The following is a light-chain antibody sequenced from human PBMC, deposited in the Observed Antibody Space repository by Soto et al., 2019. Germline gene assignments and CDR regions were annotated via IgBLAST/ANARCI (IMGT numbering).Light chain of an antibody. CDR1: QSVSSNY. J-gene: IGKJ4*01. V-gene: IGKV3-20*01. CDR3: QQYGSSPLT. CDR2: GAS. Sequence: SGLPQSHSTLSLSPGERATLSCRASQSVSSNYLAWYQQKPGQAPRLLIYGASSRATVIPDRFSGSGSGTDFSLTISRLEPEDFAVYYCQQYGSSPLTFGGGTKVDIK.